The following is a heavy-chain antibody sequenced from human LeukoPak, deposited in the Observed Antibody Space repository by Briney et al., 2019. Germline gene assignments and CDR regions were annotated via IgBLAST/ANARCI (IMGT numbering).Heavy chain of an antibody. J-gene: IGHJ6*02. CDR3: AREVREAAAAKYFYYGMDV. V-gene: IGHV3-33*01. CDR1: GFTFSSYG. D-gene: IGHD2-2*01. Sequence: GGSLRLSCAASGFTFSSYGMHWVRQAPGKGLEWVAVIWYDGSNKYYADSVKGRFNISRDNSKSTLYLQMNTLRAEDTALYYCAREVREAAAAKYFYYGMDVWGQGTTVTVSS. CDR2: IWYDGSNK.